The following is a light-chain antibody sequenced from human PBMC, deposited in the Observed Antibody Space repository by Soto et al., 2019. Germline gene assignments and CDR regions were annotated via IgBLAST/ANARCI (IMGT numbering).Light chain of an antibody. J-gene: IGKJ2*01. Sequence: AIQMTQSPSSLSASVGDRVTITCRASQGIRDDLGWYQQKPGTAPKLLIYAASSLQSGVPSRFSGSGSGTDFTLTISSLQPEDFATYYCLQDYDYPYTFGQGTKLEIK. CDR2: AAS. CDR1: QGIRDD. CDR3: LQDYDYPYT. V-gene: IGKV1-6*01.